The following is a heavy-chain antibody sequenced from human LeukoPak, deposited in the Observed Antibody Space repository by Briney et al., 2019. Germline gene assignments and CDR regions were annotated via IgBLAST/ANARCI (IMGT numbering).Heavy chain of an antibody. V-gene: IGHV1-69*04. CDR2: IFPNLGIA. Sequence: GASVKVSCKASGGTFSSYAISWVRQAPGQGLEWMGRIFPNLGIANYAQKFQGRVTITADKSTSTAYMELSSLRYEDTAVYYCARDYYGSGSYYIGWFDPWGQGTLVTVSS. D-gene: IGHD3-10*01. J-gene: IGHJ5*02. CDR3: ARDYYGSGSYYIGWFDP. CDR1: GGTFSSYA.